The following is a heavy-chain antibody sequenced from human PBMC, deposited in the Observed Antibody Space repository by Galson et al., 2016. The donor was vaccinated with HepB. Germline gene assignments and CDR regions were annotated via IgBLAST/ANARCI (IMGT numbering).Heavy chain of an antibody. J-gene: IGHJ4*02. CDR1: GFTFSNYW. CDR2: INNDGSST. V-gene: IGHV3-74*01. Sequence: SLRLSCAASGFTFSNYWMHWVRQAPGKGLVWVSRINNDGSSTSYADSVKGRFTISRDNAKNTLFLQVNSLRDDDTAVYFCARDRGYRTTLYRGFDYWGQGIRVTVSS. CDR3: ARDRGYRTTLYRGFDY. D-gene: IGHD3-16*02.